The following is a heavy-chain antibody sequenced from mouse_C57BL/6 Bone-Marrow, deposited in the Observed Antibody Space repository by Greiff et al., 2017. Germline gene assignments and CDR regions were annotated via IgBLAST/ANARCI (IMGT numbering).Heavy chain of an antibody. D-gene: IGHD1-1*01. CDR3: AIEYYGSSPYYAMDY. Sequence: EVKLLESGPGLVKPSQSLSLTCSVTGYSITSGYYWYLIRQSPGNKLEWMGYISYDGSNNYNPSLKNRISITRDTSKNPFFLKLNTMTTEDTATYYCAIEYYGSSPYYAMDYWGQGTSVTVSS. J-gene: IGHJ4*01. V-gene: IGHV3-6*01. CDR2: ISYDGSN. CDR1: GYSITSGYY.